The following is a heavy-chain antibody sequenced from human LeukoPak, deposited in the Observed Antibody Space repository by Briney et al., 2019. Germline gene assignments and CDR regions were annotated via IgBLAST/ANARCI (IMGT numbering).Heavy chain of an antibody. D-gene: IGHD3-10*01. Sequence: SETLSLTCTVSGYSISSGYYWGWIRQPPGKGLEWIGSIYHSGSTYYNPSLKSRVTISVDTSKNQFSLKLSSVTAADTAVYYCARSTSPGSLLWFGEYGRPLYYGMDVWGQGTTVTVSS. V-gene: IGHV4-38-2*02. CDR1: GYSISSGYY. CDR2: IYHSGST. J-gene: IGHJ6*02. CDR3: ARSTSPGSLLWFGEYGRPLYYGMDV.